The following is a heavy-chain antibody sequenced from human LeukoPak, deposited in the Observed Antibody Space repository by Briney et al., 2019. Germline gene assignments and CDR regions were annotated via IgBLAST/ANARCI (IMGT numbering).Heavy chain of an antibody. J-gene: IGHJ3*02. V-gene: IGHV4-59*08. Sequence: SENLSLTCTVSGGSISSYYWSWIRQPPGKGLEWIGYIYYSGSTNYNPSLKSRVTISVDTSKNQFSLKLSSVTAADTAVYYCARHLPPHYYDSSGYYPDAFDIWGQGTMVTVSS. CDR1: GGSISSYY. D-gene: IGHD3-22*01. CDR3: ARHLPPHYYDSSGYYPDAFDI. CDR2: IYYSGST.